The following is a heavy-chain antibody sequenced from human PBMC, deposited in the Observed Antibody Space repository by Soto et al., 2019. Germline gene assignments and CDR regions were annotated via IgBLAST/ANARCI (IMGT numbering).Heavy chain of an antibody. V-gene: IGHV4-34*01. CDR3: ARGGYGSGSYYKTRSFDY. J-gene: IGHJ4*02. D-gene: IGHD3-10*01. CDR2: INHSGST. Sequence: PWETLSLTCAVYGGSFSGYYWSWIRQPPGKGLEWIGEINHSGSTNYNPSLKSRVTISVDTSKNQFSLKLSSVTAADTAVYYCARGGYGSGSYYKTRSFDYWGQGTLVTVSS. CDR1: GGSFSGYY.